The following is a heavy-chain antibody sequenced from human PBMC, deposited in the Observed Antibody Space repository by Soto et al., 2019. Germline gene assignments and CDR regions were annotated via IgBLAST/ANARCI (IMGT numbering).Heavy chain of an antibody. CDR3: ARGVVRYCSGGSCCYYGMDV. Sequence: QVQLVQSGAEVKKPGSSVKVSCKASGGTFSSYAISWVRQAPGQGLEWMGGIIPIFGTANYAQKFQGRVTITVDESTNTAYMELRSLRSEDTAVYYCARGVVRYCSGGSCCYYGMDVWGQGTTVTVSS. CDR2: IIPIFGTA. D-gene: IGHD2-15*01. V-gene: IGHV1-69*01. J-gene: IGHJ6*02. CDR1: GGTFSSYA.